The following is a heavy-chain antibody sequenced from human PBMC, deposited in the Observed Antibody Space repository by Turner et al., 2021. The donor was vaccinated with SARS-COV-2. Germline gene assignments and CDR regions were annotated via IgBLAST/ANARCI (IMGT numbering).Heavy chain of an antibody. D-gene: IGHD2-8*01. CDR3: ARDSPYCTNGVCYTSYYGMDV. CDR1: GFTLRTYA. V-gene: IGHV3-30*04. Sequence: QVQLVKSGGGVVQPGRSLRLSGASSGFTLRTYAMHWVRQAPGKGLEWVAVISYDGSNKYYADSVKGRFTLSRDNSKNTLYLQMNSLRAEDTAVYYCARDSPYCTNGVCYTSYYGMDVWGQGTTVTVSS. CDR2: ISYDGSNK. J-gene: IGHJ6*02.